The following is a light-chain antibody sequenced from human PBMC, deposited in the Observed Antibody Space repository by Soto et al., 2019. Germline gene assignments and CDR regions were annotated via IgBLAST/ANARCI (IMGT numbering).Light chain of an antibody. CDR2: EVS. J-gene: IGLJ2*01. CDR3: SSYTSSSTLRGV. Sequence: QSALTQPASVSGSPGQSITISCTETSSDVGGYNYVSWYQQHPGKAPKLMIYEVSNRPSGVSNRFSGSKSDNSASLTISGLQAEDEADYYCSSYTSSSTLRGVFGGGTKLTVL. V-gene: IGLV2-14*01. CDR1: SSDVGGYNY.